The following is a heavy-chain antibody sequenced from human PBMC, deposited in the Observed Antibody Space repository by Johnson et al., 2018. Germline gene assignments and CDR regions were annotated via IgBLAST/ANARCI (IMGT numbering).Heavy chain of an antibody. CDR2: ISWNSGNI. D-gene: IGHD2-21*01. J-gene: IGHJ4*02. V-gene: IGHV3-9*01. Sequence: VQLVESGGGLVQPGGSLRLSCAASGFTFDDYAIHWVRPPPGKALEWVAGISWNSGNIEYADSVKGRFTISRGAAKNSLYLQMNNLRPEDTALYSWGVVASDYWGQGTPVTVSS. CDR1: GFTFDDYA. CDR3: GVVASDY.